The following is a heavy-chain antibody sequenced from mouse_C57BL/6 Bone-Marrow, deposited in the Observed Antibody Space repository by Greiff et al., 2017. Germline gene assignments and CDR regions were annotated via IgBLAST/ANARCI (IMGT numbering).Heavy chain of an antibody. Sequence: VQLQQSGAELMKPGASVKLSCKATGYTFTGYWIEWVKQRPGHGLEWIGEILPGSGSTNYNEKFKGKATFTADTSSNTAYMQLSSLTTEDSAIYYCASPYYYGSSYNWYFDVWGTGTTVTVSS. J-gene: IGHJ1*03. CDR1: GYTFTGYW. CDR3: ASPYYYGSSYNWYFDV. V-gene: IGHV1-9*01. CDR2: ILPGSGST. D-gene: IGHD1-1*01.